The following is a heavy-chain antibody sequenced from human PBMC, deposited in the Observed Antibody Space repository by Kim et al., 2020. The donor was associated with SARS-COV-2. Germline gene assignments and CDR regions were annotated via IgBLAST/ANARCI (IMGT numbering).Heavy chain of an antibody. V-gene: IGHV3-7*03. J-gene: IGHJ3*02. CDR2: IKQDGSEK. D-gene: IGHD6-19*01. CDR3: ARDQAKYSSGWYASAFDI. Sequence: GGSLRLSCAASGFTFSSYWMSWVRQAPGKGLEWVANIKQDGSEKYYVDSVKGRFTISRDNAKNSLYLQMNSLRAEDTAVYYCARDQAKYSSGWYASAFDIWGQGTMVTVSS. CDR1: GFTFSSYW.